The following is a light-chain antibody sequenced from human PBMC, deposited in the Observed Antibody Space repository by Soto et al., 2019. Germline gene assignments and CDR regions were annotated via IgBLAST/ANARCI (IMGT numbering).Light chain of an antibody. CDR1: SSDVGGYEH. V-gene: IGLV2-14*01. CDR3: NSQRSSGTRV. CDR2: EVS. Sequence: QSVLTQPASVSGSPGQSITISCTGTSSDVGGYEHVSWYQHHPGKAPKLMIYEVSNRPSGVSNRFSGSKSGYTASPTISGLQAEDEADYYCNSQRSSGTRVFGTGTKVTVL. J-gene: IGLJ1*01.